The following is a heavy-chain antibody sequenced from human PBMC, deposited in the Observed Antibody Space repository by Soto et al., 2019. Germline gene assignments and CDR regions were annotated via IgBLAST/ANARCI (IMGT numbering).Heavy chain of an antibody. J-gene: IGHJ5*02. Sequence: QVQLQQWGAGLLKPSETLSLTCAVYGGSFSGYYWSWIRQPPGKGLEWIGEINHSGSTNYNPSLKSRVTISVDTSKNQFSLKLSSVTAADTAVYYCARGVAGPFIVATFPPNRRFDPWGQGTLVTVSS. CDR3: ARGVAGPFIVATFPPNRRFDP. CDR1: GGSFSGYY. CDR2: INHSGST. D-gene: IGHD5-12*01. V-gene: IGHV4-34*01.